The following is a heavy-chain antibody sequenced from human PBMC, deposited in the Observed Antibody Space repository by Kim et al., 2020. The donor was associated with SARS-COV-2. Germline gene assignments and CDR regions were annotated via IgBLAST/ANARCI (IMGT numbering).Heavy chain of an antibody. J-gene: IGHJ6*02. V-gene: IGHV5-10-1*01. CDR1: GYSFTSYW. Sequence: GESLKISCKGSGYSFTSYWISWVRQMPGKGLEWMGRIDPSDSYTNYSPSFQGHVTISADKSISTAYLQWSSLKASDTAMYYCARHFSLSWGVATRYYYYYGMDVWGQGTTVTVSS. CDR2: IDPSDSYT. CDR3: ARHFSLSWGVATRYYYYYGMDV. D-gene: IGHD3-10*01.